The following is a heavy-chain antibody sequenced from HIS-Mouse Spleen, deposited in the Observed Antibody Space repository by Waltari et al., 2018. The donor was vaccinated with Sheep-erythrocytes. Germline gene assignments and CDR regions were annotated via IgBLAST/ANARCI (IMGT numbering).Heavy chain of an antibody. CDR2: IYYSGRT. J-gene: IGHJ4*02. Sequence: QLQLQESGPGLVKPSETLSLTCTVSGGSISSSSYYWGWIRQPPGKGLEWIGSIYYSGRTSYNPSLKSRVTISVDTSKNQFSLKLSSVTAADTAVYYCARVSVAARFDYWGQGTLVTVSS. D-gene: IGHD6-6*01. CDR1: GGSISSSSYY. V-gene: IGHV4-39*07. CDR3: ARVSVAARFDY.